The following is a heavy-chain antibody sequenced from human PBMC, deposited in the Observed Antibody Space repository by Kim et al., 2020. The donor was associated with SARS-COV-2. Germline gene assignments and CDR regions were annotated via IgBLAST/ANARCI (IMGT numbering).Heavy chain of an antibody. Sequence: SETLSLTCAVYGGSFSGYYWSWIRQPPGKGLEWIGEINHSGSTNYNPSLKSRVTISVDTSKNQFSLKLSSVTAADTAVYYCARGRDYYDSSVSDYWGQGTLVTVSS. CDR1: GGSFSGYY. V-gene: IGHV4-34*01. D-gene: IGHD3-22*01. CDR2: INHSGST. J-gene: IGHJ4*02. CDR3: ARGRDYYDSSVSDY.